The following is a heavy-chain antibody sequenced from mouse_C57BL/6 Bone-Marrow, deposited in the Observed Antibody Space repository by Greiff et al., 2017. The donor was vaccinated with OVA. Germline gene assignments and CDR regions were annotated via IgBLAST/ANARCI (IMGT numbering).Heavy chain of an antibody. J-gene: IGHJ4*01. Sequence: EVKLMESGGGLVQPGGSMKLSCAASGFTFSDAWMDWVRQSPEKGLEWVAEIRNKANNHATYYAESVKGRFTISRDDSKSSVYLQMNSLRAEDTGIYYCTRGRLRRDYYAMDYWGQGTSVTVSS. CDR2: IRNKANNHAT. D-gene: IGHD2-4*01. CDR3: TRGRLRRDYYAMDY. CDR1: GFTFSDAW. V-gene: IGHV6-6*01.